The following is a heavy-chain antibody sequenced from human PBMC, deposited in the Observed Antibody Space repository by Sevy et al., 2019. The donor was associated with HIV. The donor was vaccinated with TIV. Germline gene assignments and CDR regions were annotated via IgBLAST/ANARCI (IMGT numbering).Heavy chain of an antibody. CDR3: ARDRPGDYDFWSGYLNDFDY. V-gene: IGHV1-18*04. J-gene: IGHJ4*02. D-gene: IGHD3-3*01. CDR1: GYTFTSYG. Sequence: ASVKVSCKASGYTFTSYGISWVRQAPGQGLEWMGWISAYNGNTNYAQKLQGRVTMTTDTSTSTAYMERRSLRSDATAVYYCARDRPGDYDFWSGYLNDFDYWGQGTLVTVSS. CDR2: ISAYNGNT.